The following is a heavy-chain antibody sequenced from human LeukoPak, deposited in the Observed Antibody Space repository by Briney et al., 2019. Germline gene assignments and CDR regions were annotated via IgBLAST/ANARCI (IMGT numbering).Heavy chain of an antibody. J-gene: IGHJ4*02. D-gene: IGHD3-22*01. CDR2: IKEDGSEK. V-gene: IGHV3-7*01. CDR1: GFTFSKHW. CDR3: ARRPGGYYDTNGILEYFDS. Sequence: GGSLRLSCAASGFTFSKHWIHWVRQAPGKGLEWVANIKEDGSEKYYVDSVKGRFTISRDNAKKSLYLQMNSLRAEDTAVYYCARRPGGYYDTNGILEYFDSWGQGTLVTVSS.